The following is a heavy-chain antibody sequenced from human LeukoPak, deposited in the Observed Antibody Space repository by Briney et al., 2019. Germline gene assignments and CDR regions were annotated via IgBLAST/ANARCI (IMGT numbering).Heavy chain of an antibody. D-gene: IGHD1-7*01. V-gene: IGHV1-18*01. J-gene: IGHJ4*02. CDR1: GYTFTDYD. CDR2: ISAYNGHT. CDR3: ARRGLGTTQRYFEY. Sequence: ASVKVSCKASGYTFTDYDITWARQAPGQGLEWMGWISAYNGHTNYAQKLQGRITVTTDTSTSTSYMELRSLRSDDTAMYYCARRGLGTTQRYFEYWGQGTLVIVSS.